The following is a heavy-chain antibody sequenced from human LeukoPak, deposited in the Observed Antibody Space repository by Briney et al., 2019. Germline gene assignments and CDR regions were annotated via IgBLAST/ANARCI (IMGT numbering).Heavy chain of an antibody. CDR1: GFTFSNAW. V-gene: IGHV3-15*01. D-gene: IGHD3-22*01. J-gene: IGHJ4*02. CDR3: TTPSPVYYYDSSGYHN. Sequence: GGSLRLSCAASGFTFSNAWMSWVRQAPGKGLEWVGRIKSKTDGGTTDYAAPVKGRFTISRDDSKNTLYLQMNSLKTEDTAVYYCTTPSPVYYYDSSGYHNWGQGTLVTVSS. CDR2: IKSKTDGGTT.